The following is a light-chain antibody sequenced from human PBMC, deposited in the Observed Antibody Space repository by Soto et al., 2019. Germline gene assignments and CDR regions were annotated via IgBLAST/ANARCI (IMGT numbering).Light chain of an antibody. CDR1: QGISNY. CDR2: AAS. Sequence: DIQTTQSPSAKTQSVLHRHTITCRASQGISNYLAWFQQKPGKVPKRLIYAASSLQSGVPSRFSGSGSGTEFTLTISSLQPDDFATYYRQQLNSYITFGQGTRLEIK. CDR3: QQLNSYIT. V-gene: IGKV1-17*03. J-gene: IGKJ5*01.